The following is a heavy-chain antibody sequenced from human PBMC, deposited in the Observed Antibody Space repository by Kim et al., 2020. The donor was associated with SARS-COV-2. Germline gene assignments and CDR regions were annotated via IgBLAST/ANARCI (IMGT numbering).Heavy chain of an antibody. CDR2: ISPDSGGT. V-gene: IGHV1-2*02. D-gene: IGHD5-18*01. CDR3: ARGDTVVASRYYYAMDV. Sequence: ASVKVSCKASGYSFTDYFIHWVRQAPGQGLEWVAWISPDSGGTNYAQKFQDMVTMTRDTSINTTYMELRGLRSDDTAAYFCARGDTVVASRYYYAMDVWGQGTTVTVSS. J-gene: IGHJ6*02. CDR1: GYSFTDYF.